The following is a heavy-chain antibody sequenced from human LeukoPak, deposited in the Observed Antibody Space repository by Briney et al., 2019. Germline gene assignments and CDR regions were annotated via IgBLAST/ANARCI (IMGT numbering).Heavy chain of an antibody. Sequence: TSETLSLTCTVSGGSISSYYWSWIRQPPGKGLEWIGSIDYSRDTNYNPSLRSRVTILVDKSRNQFSLKLNSVTAADTAVYYCARNGPHYYDKSGYLDSWGQGTLVTVSS. J-gene: IGHJ4*02. CDR3: ARNGPHYYDKSGYLDS. V-gene: IGHV4-59*03. CDR1: GGSISSYY. D-gene: IGHD3-22*01. CDR2: IDYSRDT.